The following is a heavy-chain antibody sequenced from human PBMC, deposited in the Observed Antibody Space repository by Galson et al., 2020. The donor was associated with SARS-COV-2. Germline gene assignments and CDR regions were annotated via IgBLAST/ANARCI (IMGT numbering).Heavy chain of an antibody. CDR3: ATHPVDFDS. Sequence: ETSETLSLTCAIYAGSFSGNYWWSLIRQPPGKGLEWIGEISHSGNTNYNPSLRRRATISADTSKSQFFLRLSFVTAADTAVYYCATHPVDFDSWGQGTLVTVSS. J-gene: IGHJ4*02. CDR2: ISHSGNT. CDR1: AGSFSGNY. V-gene: IGHV4-34*01.